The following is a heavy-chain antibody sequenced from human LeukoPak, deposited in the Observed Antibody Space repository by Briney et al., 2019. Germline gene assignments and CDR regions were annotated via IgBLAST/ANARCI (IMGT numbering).Heavy chain of an antibody. V-gene: IGHV4-4*07. CDR1: GDSISGSY. Sequence: PSETLSLTCTVSGDSISGSYWSWIRQPAGKGLQWIGRISTSGSTNYNPSLKGRVTMSVDRSTNEFSLTVRSVTAADTALYYCARGLPSYGDYVDYYFYMDVWGKGTTVTVSS. CDR3: ARGLPSYGDYVDYYFYMDV. J-gene: IGHJ6*03. CDR2: ISTSGST. D-gene: IGHD4-17*01.